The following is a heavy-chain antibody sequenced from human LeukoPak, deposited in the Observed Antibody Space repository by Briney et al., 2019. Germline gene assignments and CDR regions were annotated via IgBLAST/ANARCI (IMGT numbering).Heavy chain of an antibody. CDR1: GFTFSSYA. D-gene: IGHD3-22*01. J-gene: IGHJ6*03. CDR3: ARERMVVVIGYYYYMDV. V-gene: IGHV3-48*01. CDR2: ISSGSSTI. Sequence: GGSLRLSCAASGFTFSSYAMSWVRQAPGKGLEWVSYISSGSSTIYYADSVKGRFTISRDNAKNSLYLQMNSLRAEDTAVYYCARERMVVVIGYYYYMDVWGKGTTVTVSS.